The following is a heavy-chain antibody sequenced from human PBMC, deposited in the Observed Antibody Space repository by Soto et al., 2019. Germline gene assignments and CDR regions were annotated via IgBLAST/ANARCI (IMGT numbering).Heavy chain of an antibody. D-gene: IGHD1-26*01. CDR1: GFTFSSYG. CDR3: GKDGIYSANYGRYIDL. J-gene: IGHJ2*01. CDR2: ISYDGSHI. V-gene: IGHV3-30*18. Sequence: QKQVVESGGGVVQAGRSLRHSCLASGFTFSSYGMHWVRQAPGKGLEWVAVISYDGSHIYYADSVKDRSFTISRDNSKNTVYLQMNSLRTEDTATYYCGKDGIYSANYGRYIDLWGRGTLVTDSS.